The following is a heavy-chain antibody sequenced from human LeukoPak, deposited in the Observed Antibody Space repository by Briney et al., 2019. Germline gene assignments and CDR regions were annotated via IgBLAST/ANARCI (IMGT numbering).Heavy chain of an antibody. V-gene: IGHV3-23*01. J-gene: IGHJ5*02. CDR3: AKWPDIVVVPAAMRFDP. Sequence: GGSLRLSCAASGFTFSSYAMSWVRQAPGKGLEWVSAISGSGGSTYYADSVKGRFTISRDNSKNTLYLQMNSLRAEDTAVYYCAKWPDIVVVPAAMRFDPWGQGTLVTVSS. CDR1: GFTFSSYA. D-gene: IGHD2-2*01. CDR2: ISGSGGST.